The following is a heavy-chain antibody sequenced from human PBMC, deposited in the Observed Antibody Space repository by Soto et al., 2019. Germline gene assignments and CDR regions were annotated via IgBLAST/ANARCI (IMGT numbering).Heavy chain of an antibody. Sequence: KPSETLSLTCTVSGESYSSYYWTWIRQPPGKSLEWVSYIFHTGNTNYNPSLKSRVTISVDTSKNQFSLKLRSVTPADTAVYCCAALDGALDYWGTGTLVIVSS. CDR1: GESYSSYY. D-gene: IGHD3-10*01. J-gene: IGHJ4*02. V-gene: IGHV4-59*01. CDR3: AALDGALDY. CDR2: IFHTGNT.